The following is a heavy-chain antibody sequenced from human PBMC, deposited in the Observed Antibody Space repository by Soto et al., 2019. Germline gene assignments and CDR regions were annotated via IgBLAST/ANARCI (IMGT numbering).Heavy chain of an antibody. V-gene: IGHV1-69*01. CDR2: IIPIFGTA. CDR3: ARGGPVYYDSSGYYYPY. CDR1: GGTFSSYA. Sequence: QVQLVQSGAEVKKPGSSVTVSCKASGGTFSSYAISWVRQAPGQGLEWMGGIIPIFGTANYAQKFQGRVTITADESTSTAYMELSSLRSEDTAVYYCARGGPVYYDSSGYYYPYWGQGTLVTVSS. D-gene: IGHD3-22*01. J-gene: IGHJ4*02.